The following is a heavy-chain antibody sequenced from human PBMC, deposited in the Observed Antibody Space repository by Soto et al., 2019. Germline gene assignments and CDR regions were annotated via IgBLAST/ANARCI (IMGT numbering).Heavy chain of an antibody. CDR2: ISSSGSTV. D-gene: IGHD2-2*01. CDR1: RFTFSTYE. J-gene: IGHJ4*02. Sequence: GGSLRLSCAASRFTFSTYEMHWVRQAPGKGLEWVSYISSSGSTVYYADSVKGRYTISRDNTRNSLYLQMNSLRDEDTALYYCVRYCSTTLCNGVATRTFDYWGQGTLVTVSS. V-gene: IGHV3-48*03. CDR3: VRYCSTTLCNGVATRTFDY.